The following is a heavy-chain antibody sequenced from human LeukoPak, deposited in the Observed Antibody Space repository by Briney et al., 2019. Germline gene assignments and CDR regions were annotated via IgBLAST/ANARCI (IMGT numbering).Heavy chain of an antibody. V-gene: IGHV4-39*07. D-gene: IGHD6-19*01. CDR1: GGSISSSSYY. CDR2: IYYSGST. J-gene: IGHJ5*02. Sequence: SETLSLTCTVSGGSISSSSYYWGWIRQPPGKGLEWIGSIYYSGSTYYNPSLKSRVTISVDTSKNQFSLKLNSVTAAGTAVYYCAREIIAVAGKGWFDPWGQGTLVTVSS. CDR3: AREIIAVAGKGWFDP.